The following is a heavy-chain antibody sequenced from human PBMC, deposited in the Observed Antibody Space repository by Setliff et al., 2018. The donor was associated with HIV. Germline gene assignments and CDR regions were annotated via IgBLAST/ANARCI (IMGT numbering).Heavy chain of an antibody. Sequence: NPSETLSLTCTVSGGSISSDTYHYSWIRQPAGKGLEWIGQTYSSGRTKCNPSLKSRVTISVDTSKNQFSLTLSSVTAADTAMYYCATYAGNGGGKGYWGQGTLVTVSS. CDR1: GGSISSDTYH. D-gene: IGHD2-21*01. J-gene: IGHJ4*02. V-gene: IGHV4-61*09. CDR3: ATYAGNGGGKGY. CDR2: TYSSGRT.